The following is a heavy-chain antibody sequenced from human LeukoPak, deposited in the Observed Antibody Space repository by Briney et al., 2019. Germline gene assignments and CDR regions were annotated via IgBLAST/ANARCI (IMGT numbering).Heavy chain of an antibody. Sequence: PGGSLRLSCAASGFTFSSYAMSWVRQAPGKGLEWVANIKQDGNEKYYVDSVKGRFTISRDNAKNSLYLQMNSLRAEDTAVYYCARDLRGSGWYMDYWGQGALVTVSS. CDR3: ARDLRGSGWYMDY. D-gene: IGHD6-19*01. V-gene: IGHV3-7*03. CDR1: GFTFSSYA. J-gene: IGHJ4*02. CDR2: IKQDGNEK.